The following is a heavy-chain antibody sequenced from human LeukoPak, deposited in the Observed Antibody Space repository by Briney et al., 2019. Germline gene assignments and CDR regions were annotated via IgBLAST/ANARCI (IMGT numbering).Heavy chain of an antibody. V-gene: IGHV3-69-1*01. CDR1: GFTFSDYD. CDR2: ISSSSTI. CDR3: ARGRRYSSGWDYYYYYMDV. J-gene: IGHJ6*03. D-gene: IGHD6-19*01. Sequence: GGSLRLSCAASGFTFSDYDMNWVRQAPGKGLEWVSYISSSSTIYYSDSVKGRFTISRDNAKNSLSLQMNSLRAEDTALYYCARGRRYSSGWDYYYYYMDVWGKGTTVTVSS.